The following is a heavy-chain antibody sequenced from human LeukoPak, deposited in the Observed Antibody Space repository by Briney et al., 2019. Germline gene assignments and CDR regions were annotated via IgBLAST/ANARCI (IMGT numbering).Heavy chain of an antibody. V-gene: IGHV1-18*01. CDR1: GYTFTSYG. D-gene: IGHD4-17*01. Sequence: ASVKVSCKASGYTFTSYGISWVRQAPGQGLEWMGWISAYNGNTNYAQKLQGRVTMTTDTSTSTAYMELRSLRSDDTAVYYCARGPRGGGYGDCFDYWGQGTLVTGSS. CDR3: ARGPRGGGYGDCFDY. CDR2: ISAYNGNT. J-gene: IGHJ4*02.